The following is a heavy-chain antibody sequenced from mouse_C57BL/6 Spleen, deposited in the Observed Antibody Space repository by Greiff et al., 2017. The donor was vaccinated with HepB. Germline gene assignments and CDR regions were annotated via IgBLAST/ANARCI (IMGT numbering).Heavy chain of an antibody. CDR2: IDPSDSYT. D-gene: IGHD1-1*01. V-gene: IGHV1-69*01. CDR3: ARHYYGSSQYYFDY. CDR1: GYTFTSYW. Sequence: QVQLQQPGAELVMPGASVKLSCKASGYTFTSYWMHWVKQRPGQGLEWIGEIDPSDSYTNYNQKFKGKSTLTVDKSSSTAYMQLISLTSEDSAVYYCARHYYGSSQYYFDYWGQGTTLTVSS. J-gene: IGHJ2*01.